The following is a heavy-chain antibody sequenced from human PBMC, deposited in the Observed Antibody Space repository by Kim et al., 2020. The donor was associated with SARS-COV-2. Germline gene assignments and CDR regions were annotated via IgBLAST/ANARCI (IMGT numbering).Heavy chain of an antibody. CDR3: ARVAKFGWELLFGLNYFDY. CDR1: GFTFSSYE. CDR2: ISSSGSTI. J-gene: IGHJ4*02. Sequence: GGSLRLSCAASGFTFSSYEMNWVRQAPGKGLEWVSYISSSGSTIYYADSVKGRFTISRDNAKNSLYLQMNSLRAEDTAVYYCARVAKFGWELLFGLNYFDYWGQGTLVTVSS. V-gene: IGHV3-48*03. D-gene: IGHD1-26*01.